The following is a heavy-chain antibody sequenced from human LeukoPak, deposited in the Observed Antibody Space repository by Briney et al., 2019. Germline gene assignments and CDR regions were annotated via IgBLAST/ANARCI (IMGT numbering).Heavy chain of an antibody. Sequence: PGGSLRLSCAASGFTFSNAWMSWIRQPPGKGLEWIGYIYYSGSTNYNPSLKSRVTISVDTSKNQFSLKLSSVTAADTAVYYCARNDFWSGHYFDYWGQGTLVTVSS. CDR2: IYYSGST. CDR1: GFTFSNAW. CDR3: ARNDFWSGHYFDY. J-gene: IGHJ4*02. D-gene: IGHD3-3*01. V-gene: IGHV4-59*01.